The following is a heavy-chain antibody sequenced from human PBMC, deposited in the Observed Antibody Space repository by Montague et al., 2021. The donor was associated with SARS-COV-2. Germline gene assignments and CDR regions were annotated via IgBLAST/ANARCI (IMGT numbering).Heavy chain of an antibody. CDR3: ARHVGMERVTYGMDV. V-gene: IGHV3-53*01. Sequence: SLRLSCAASGFTVSSSYMSWVRQAPGKGLEWVSVIYRGGDTYYADSVKGRFTISRDNSKNTVFLHMNSLRAEDTAVYYCARHVGMERVTYGMDVWGQGTTVTVSS. J-gene: IGHJ6*02. CDR2: IYRGGDT. CDR1: GFTVSSSY. D-gene: IGHD3-3*01.